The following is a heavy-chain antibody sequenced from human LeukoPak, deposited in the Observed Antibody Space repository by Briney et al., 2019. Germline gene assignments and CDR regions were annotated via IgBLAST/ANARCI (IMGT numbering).Heavy chain of an antibody. V-gene: IGHV3-11*01. Sequence: GGSLRLSCAASGFTFSDYYMSWIRQAPGKGLEWVSYISSSGSTIYYADSVKGRFTISRDNAKDSLYLQMNSLRAEDTAVYYCARSDYVGFFDYWGQGTLVTVSS. CDR3: ARSDYVGFFDY. J-gene: IGHJ4*02. CDR2: ISSSGSTI. D-gene: IGHD4-17*01. CDR1: GFTFSDYY.